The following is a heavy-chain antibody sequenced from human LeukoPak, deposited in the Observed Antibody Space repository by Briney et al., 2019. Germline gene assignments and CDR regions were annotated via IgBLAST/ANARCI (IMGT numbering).Heavy chain of an antibody. V-gene: IGHV3-15*01. Sequence: PGGSLRLSCAASGFIFSNAWMSWLPQAPGKGVEWVGRIKSRTDGGATDYAAPVKGRFTISRENSKTTLYLQMNNLKTEDTALYYCITDITNGVSPFDYWGQGTLVTVSS. J-gene: IGHJ4*02. D-gene: IGHD2-8*01. CDR1: GFIFSNAW. CDR2: IKSRTDGGAT. CDR3: ITDITNGVSPFDY.